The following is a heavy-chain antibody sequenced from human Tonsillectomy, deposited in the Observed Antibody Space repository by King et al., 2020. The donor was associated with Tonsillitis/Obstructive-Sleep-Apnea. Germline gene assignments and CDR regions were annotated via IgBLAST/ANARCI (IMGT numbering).Heavy chain of an antibody. V-gene: IGHV3-53*01. J-gene: IGHJ4*02. CDR1: VFTVSSNY. CDR2: IYSGGST. D-gene: IGHD4-17*01. Sequence: VQLVESGGGLIQPGGSLRLSCAASVFTVSSNYMSWVRQAPGKGLECVSVIYSGGSTYYADSVKGRFTISRDNSKNTLYLQINSLRAEDTAVYYCARDTYGDYYYWGQGTLVTVSS. CDR3: ARDTYGDYYY.